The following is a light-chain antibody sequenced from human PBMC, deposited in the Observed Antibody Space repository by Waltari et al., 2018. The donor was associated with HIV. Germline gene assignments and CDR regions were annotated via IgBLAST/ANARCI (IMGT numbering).Light chain of an antibody. CDR1: NVGSKD. V-gene: IGLV3-21*02. J-gene: IGLJ2*01. Sequence: SSVLTQPPSVSVAPGQTVSLTCEGNNVGSKDVHWYQQKPGQAPVLVVYVDSERPSGIPERFFGSKSGNAATLSISRGEVGDGADYYCQVWDIISAYVIFGGGTKLTVL. CDR3: QVWDIISAYVI. CDR2: VDS.